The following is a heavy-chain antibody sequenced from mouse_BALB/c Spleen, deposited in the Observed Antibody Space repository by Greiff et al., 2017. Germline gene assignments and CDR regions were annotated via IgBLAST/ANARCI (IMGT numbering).Heavy chain of an antibody. Sequence: QVQLQQSGAELAKPGASVKMSCKASGYTFTSYWMHWVKQRPGQGLEWIGYINPSTGYTEYNQKFKDKATLTADKSSSTAYMQLCSLTSEDSAVYYCARGFNYYGSSFDYWGQGTTLTVSS. V-gene: IGHV1-7*01. CDR3: ARGFNYYGSSFDY. CDR1: GYTFTSYW. J-gene: IGHJ2*01. D-gene: IGHD1-1*01. CDR2: INPSTGYT.